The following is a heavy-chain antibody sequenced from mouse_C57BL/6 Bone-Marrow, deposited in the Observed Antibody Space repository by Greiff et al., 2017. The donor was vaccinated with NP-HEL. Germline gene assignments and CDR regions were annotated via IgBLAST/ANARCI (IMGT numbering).Heavy chain of an antibody. D-gene: IGHD1-1*01. V-gene: IGHV14-4*01. Sequence: VQLKESGAELVRPGASVKLSCTASGFNIKDDYMHWVKQRPEQGLEWIGWIDPENGDTEYASKFQGKATITADTSSNTAYLQLSSLTSEDTAVYYCTRITTVTDYWGQGTTLTVSS. CDR3: TRITTVTDY. CDR2: IDPENGDT. CDR1: GFNIKDDY. J-gene: IGHJ2*01.